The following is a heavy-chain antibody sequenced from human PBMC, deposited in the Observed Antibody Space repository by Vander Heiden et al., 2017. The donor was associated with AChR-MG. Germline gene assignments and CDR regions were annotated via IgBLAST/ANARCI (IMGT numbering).Heavy chain of an antibody. CDR2: IYPGDSDT. D-gene: IGHD6-19*01. CDR1: GYSFTRYW. V-gene: IGHV5-51*01. J-gene: IGHJ6*02. CDR3: ARLGQQLGGYSSVWYWNYYYYGMDV. Sequence: EVQLVQSGAEVNKPGESLKIYCKGSGYSFTRYWIGWVRQIPGKGLEWMGIIYPGDSDTRYSPSFQGQVTISADKSISTAYLQWSSLKASDTAMYYCARLGQQLGGYSSVWYWNYYYYGMDVWGQGTTVTVSS.